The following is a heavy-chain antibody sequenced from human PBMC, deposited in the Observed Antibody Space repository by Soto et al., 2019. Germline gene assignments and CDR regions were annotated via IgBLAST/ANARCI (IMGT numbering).Heavy chain of an antibody. D-gene: IGHD6-13*01. CDR2: IYYSGST. CDR1: GGSISSYY. Sequence: PSETLSLTCTVSGGSISSYYWSWIRQPPGKGLEWIGYIYYSGSTNYNPSLKSRVTTSVDTSKNQFSLKLSSVTAADTAVYYCARSAAAAAGNFDYWGQGTLVTVSS. V-gene: IGHV4-59*01. CDR3: ARSAAAAAGNFDY. J-gene: IGHJ4*02.